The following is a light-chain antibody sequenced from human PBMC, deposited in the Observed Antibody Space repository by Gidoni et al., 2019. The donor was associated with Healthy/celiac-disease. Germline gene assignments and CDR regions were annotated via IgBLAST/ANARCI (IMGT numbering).Light chain of an antibody. Sequence: DSQMTQSPSTLSASVGERVTITCRASQSISSWLAWYQQKPGKAPKLLIYKASSLESGVPSRFSGSGSGTEFTLTISSLQPDDFATYYCQQYKSYSPVTFGQGTRLEIK. CDR2: KAS. CDR3: QQYKSYSPVT. J-gene: IGKJ5*01. V-gene: IGKV1-5*03. CDR1: QSISSW.